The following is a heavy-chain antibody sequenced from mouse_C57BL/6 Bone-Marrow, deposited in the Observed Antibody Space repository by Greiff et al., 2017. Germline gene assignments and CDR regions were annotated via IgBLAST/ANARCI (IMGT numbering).Heavy chain of an antibody. D-gene: IGHD1-3*01. J-gene: IGHJ4*01. CDR2: ISDGGSYT. CDR3: ARDDESFLYYAMDY. V-gene: IGHV5-4*01. Sequence: EVKLVESGGGLVKPGGSLKLSCAASGFTFSSYAMSWVRQTPEKRLEWVATISDGGSYTNYPDNVKGRITISRDNAKNNLYLQMSHLKSEDTAMYYCARDDESFLYYAMDYWGQGTSVTVSS. CDR1: GFTFSSYA.